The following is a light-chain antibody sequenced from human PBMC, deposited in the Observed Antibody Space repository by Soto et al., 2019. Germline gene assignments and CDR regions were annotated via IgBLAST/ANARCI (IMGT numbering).Light chain of an antibody. V-gene: IGKV1-5*03. CDR3: QQYDRFPYT. Sequence: DIQMTQSPSTLSASIGDTVIITCRASQSINSWLAWYQQKPGKAPKLLIHKASTLESGVPSGFSGSESGTEFTLTISSLKTDEFATLYCQQYDRFPYTFGQGTKLEIK. J-gene: IGKJ2*01. CDR2: KAS. CDR1: QSINSW.